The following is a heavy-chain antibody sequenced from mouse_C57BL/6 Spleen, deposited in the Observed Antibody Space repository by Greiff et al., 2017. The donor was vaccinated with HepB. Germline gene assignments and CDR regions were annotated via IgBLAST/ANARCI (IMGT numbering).Heavy chain of an antibody. J-gene: IGHJ2*01. Sequence: QVQLQQSGPELVKPGASVKISCKASGYAFSSSWMNWVKQRPGKGLEWIGRIYPGDGDTNYNGKFKGKATLTADKSSSTAYMQLSSLTSEDSAVYFCARDPNDYDGDFDYWGQGTTLTVSS. CDR2: IYPGDGDT. D-gene: IGHD2-4*01. CDR1: GYAFSSSW. CDR3: ARDPNDYDGDFDY. V-gene: IGHV1-82*01.